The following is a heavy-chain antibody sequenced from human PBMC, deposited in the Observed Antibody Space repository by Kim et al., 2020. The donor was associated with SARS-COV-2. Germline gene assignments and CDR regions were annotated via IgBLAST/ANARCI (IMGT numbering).Heavy chain of an antibody. CDR1: GSTFSTCD. D-gene: IGHD6-13*01. CDR2: IGIGGDT. CDR3: TRLPDEAAAPQNYGLDV. J-gene: IGHJ6*02. V-gene: IGHV3-13*01. Sequence: GGSLRLSCAASGSTFSTCDMHWVRQATGKGLEWVSTIGIGGDTYYPGSVKGRFTISRDNAKNSLYLQMNSLRAGDTGVYYCTRLPDEAAAPQNYGLDVWGQGTTVTVSS.